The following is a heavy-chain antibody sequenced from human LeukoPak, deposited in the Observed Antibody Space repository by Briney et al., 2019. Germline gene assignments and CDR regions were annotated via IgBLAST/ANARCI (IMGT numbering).Heavy chain of an antibody. CDR1: GFSFSTYS. Sequence: KTGGSLRLSCAASGFSFSTYSINWVRQAPGKGLEWFSSISSRSDYIYYADSVKGRFTISRDNANNSLYLQMNSLRAEDTAVYYCAKDSVGSLIFDYWGQEPWSPSPQ. J-gene: IGHJ4*01. CDR3: AKDSVGSLIFDY. CDR2: ISSRSDYI. D-gene: IGHD1-26*01. V-gene: IGHV3-21*01.